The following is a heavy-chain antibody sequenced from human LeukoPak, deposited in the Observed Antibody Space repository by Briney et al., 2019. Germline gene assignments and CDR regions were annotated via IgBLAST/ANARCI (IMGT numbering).Heavy chain of an antibody. V-gene: IGHV1-2*02. Sequence: ASVKVSCKASGYTFTGYYMHWVRQAPGQGLEWMGWINPNSGGTNYAQKFQGGVTMTRDTSISTAYMELSRLRSDDTAVYYCARESDYYDSSGYYFSWFDPWGQGTLVTVSS. J-gene: IGHJ5*02. CDR3: ARESDYYDSSGYYFSWFDP. CDR2: INPNSGGT. D-gene: IGHD3-22*01. CDR1: GYTFTGYY.